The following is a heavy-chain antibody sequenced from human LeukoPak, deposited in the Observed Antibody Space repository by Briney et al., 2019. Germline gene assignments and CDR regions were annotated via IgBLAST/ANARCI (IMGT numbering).Heavy chain of an antibody. J-gene: IGHJ4*02. V-gene: IGHV4-34*01. CDR1: GGSFSGYY. D-gene: IGHD2-2*02. CDR3: ARGFSYCSSTSCYTGYFDY. Sequence: SETLSLTCAVYGGSFSGYYWSWIRQPPGKGLEWIGEISHSGSTNYNPSLKSRVTISVDTSKNQFSLKLSSVTAADTAVYYCARGFSYCSSTSCYTGYFDYWGQGTLVTVSS. CDR2: ISHSGST.